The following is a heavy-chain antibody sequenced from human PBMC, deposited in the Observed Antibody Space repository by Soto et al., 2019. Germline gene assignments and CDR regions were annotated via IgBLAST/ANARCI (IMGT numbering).Heavy chain of an antibody. CDR1: GYTFTTYD. CDR2: VNPSSGNT. Sequence: QVQLVQSGAEVKRPVASVKVSCEASGYTFTTYDINWVRQASGQGLEWMGCVNPSSGNTVYAQKFHGRVTMTRDTSISTAYMELSSLKSDDTAIYYCARASMYIWNDHWGQGTLVTVSS. J-gene: IGHJ5*02. D-gene: IGHD1-20*01. V-gene: IGHV1-8*02. CDR3: ARASMYIWNDH.